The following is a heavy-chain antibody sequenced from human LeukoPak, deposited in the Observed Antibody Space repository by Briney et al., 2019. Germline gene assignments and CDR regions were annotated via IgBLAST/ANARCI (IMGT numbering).Heavy chain of an antibody. CDR3: ARHEHGDHGDPNWFDP. CDR1: GFTFSSYA. J-gene: IGHJ5*02. D-gene: IGHD4-17*01. CDR2: IYKTGST. V-gene: IGHV4-39*01. Sequence: GSLRLSCAASGFTFSSYAMNWVRQAPGKGLEWIASIYKTGSTFYNPSLKSRVTISVDASKNQFSLNLRSVTAADTAVYYCARHEHGDHGDPNWFDPWGQGTLVTVSS.